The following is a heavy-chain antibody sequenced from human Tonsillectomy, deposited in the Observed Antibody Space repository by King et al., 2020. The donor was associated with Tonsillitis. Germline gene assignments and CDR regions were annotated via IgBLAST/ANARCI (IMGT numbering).Heavy chain of an antibody. CDR1: GFTFSRSD. CDR2: IGTGGDT. Sequence: VQLVESGGGLVQPGGSLRLSCAASGFTFSRSDMHWVRQTTGEGLEWVSAIGTGGDTYYAASVKGRFTIARENAKNSLYLPMNSLRSGDTAVYYCAREGYCSSAECQTDWYFDLWGRGTLVTVSS. V-gene: IGHV3-13*04. CDR3: AREGYCSSAECQTDWYFDL. J-gene: IGHJ2*01. D-gene: IGHD2-8*02.